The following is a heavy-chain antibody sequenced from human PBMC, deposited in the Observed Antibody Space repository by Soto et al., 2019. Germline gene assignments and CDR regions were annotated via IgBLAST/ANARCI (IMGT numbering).Heavy chain of an antibody. CDR1: GFTFSMFA. V-gene: IGHV3-23*01. D-gene: IGHD3-16*01. CDR3: AKVMRSTSSTANFDY. Sequence: EVQLLESGGGLVQPGGSLRLSCAASGFTFSMFAMNWVRQAPGKGLEWVASITYSGGSTNYADSVRGRFTISRDNSKNTLTLPMTSLRAEDTAVYYCAKVMRSTSSTANFDYWGRGTLVTVSS. J-gene: IGHJ4*02. CDR2: ITYSGGST.